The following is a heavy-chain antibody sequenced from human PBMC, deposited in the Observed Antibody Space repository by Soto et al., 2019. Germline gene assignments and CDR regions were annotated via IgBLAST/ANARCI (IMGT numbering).Heavy chain of an antibody. V-gene: IGHV3-21*01. Sequence: GESLKISCAASGFTFSSYSMNWVRQAPGKGLEWVSSISSSSSYIYYADSVKGRFTISRDNAKNSLYLQMNSLRAEDTAVYYCARERGSYWFDPWGQGTLVTVSS. D-gene: IGHD1-26*01. CDR1: GFTFSSYS. J-gene: IGHJ5*02. CDR2: ISSSSSYI. CDR3: ARERGSYWFDP.